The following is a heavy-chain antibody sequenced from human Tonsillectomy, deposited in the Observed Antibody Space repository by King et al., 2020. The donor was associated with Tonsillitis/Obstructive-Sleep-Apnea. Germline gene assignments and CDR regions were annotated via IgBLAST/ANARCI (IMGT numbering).Heavy chain of an antibody. CDR2: IYHSGST. Sequence: QLQESGSGLVKPSQTLSLTCAVSGGSISSGGYSWSWIRQPPGKGLEWIGYIYHSGSTYYNPSLKSRVTISVDRSKNQFSLKLSSVTAADTAVYYCARGPLTIFGVVITIDPWGQGTLVTVSS. D-gene: IGHD3-3*01. CDR3: ARGPLTIFGVVITIDP. J-gene: IGHJ5*02. V-gene: IGHV4-30-2*01. CDR1: GGSISSGGYS.